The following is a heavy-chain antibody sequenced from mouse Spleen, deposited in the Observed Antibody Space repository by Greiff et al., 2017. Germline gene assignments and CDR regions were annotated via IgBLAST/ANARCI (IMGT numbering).Heavy chain of an antibody. CDR3: ARRGDYYDGSYVDYFDY. J-gene: IGHJ2*01. Sequence: QVQLQQSGAELVRPGTSVKMSCKASGYTFTNYWIGWAKQRPGHGLEWIGDIYPGGGYTNYNEKFKGKATLTADKSSSTAYMQFSSLTSEDSAIYYCARRGDYYDGSYVDYFDYWGQGTTLTVSS. D-gene: IGHD1-1*01. CDR2: IYPGGGYT. CDR1: GYTFTNYW. V-gene: IGHV1-63*01.